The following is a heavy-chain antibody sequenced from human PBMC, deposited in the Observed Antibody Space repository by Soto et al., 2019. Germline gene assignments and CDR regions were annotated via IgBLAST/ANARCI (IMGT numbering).Heavy chain of an antibody. CDR3: AKDKGPWWPNWFDP. V-gene: IGHV3-9*01. Sequence: EVQLVESGGGLVQPGRSLRLSCAASGFTFDDYAMHWVRQAPGKGLEWVSGISWNSGSIGYADSVKGRFTISRDNAKNSLYLQMNSLRAEDTALYYCAKDKGPWWPNWFDPWGQGTLVTVSS. J-gene: IGHJ5*02. D-gene: IGHD2-15*01. CDR2: ISWNSGSI. CDR1: GFTFDDYA.